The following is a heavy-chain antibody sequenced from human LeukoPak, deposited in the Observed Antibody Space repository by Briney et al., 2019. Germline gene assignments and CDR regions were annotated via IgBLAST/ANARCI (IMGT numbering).Heavy chain of an antibody. V-gene: IGHV3-23*01. D-gene: IGHD3-10*01. J-gene: IGHJ4*02. CDR2: IRSSGDST. Sequence: GGSLRLSCAASGFTFKTYAMSWVRQAPGKGLEWVSSIRSSGDSTYYADSVKGRFTISRDNSRNTLYLQMNSLRAEDTAAYYCAKEVRESAWFYFDYWGQGTLATVSS. CDR3: AKEVRESAWFYFDY. CDR1: GFTFKTYA.